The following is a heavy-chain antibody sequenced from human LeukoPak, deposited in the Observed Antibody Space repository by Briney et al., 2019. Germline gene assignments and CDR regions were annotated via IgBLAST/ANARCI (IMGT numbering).Heavy chain of an antibody. CDR2: INPNSGGT. J-gene: IGHJ5*02. CDR3: AKGVASGWYSSGWFDP. CDR1: GYTFTCYY. D-gene: IGHD6-19*01. V-gene: IGHV1-2*02. Sequence: ASVKVSCKASGYTFTCYYMHWVRQAPGQGLEWMGWINPNSGGTNYAQKFQGRVTMTRDTSISTAYMELSRLRSDDTAVYYCAKGVASGWYSSGWFDPWGQGTLVTVSS.